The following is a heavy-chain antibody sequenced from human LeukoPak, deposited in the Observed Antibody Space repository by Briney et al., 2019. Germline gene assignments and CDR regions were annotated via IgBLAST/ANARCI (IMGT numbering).Heavy chain of an antibody. Sequence: SATLSLTWAVYVESLSSYYWSWIRKPPGKGLEWIGEINQSGITSYNSSLKSRVTISEDTSKNQFSLKLSSVTAADTGVYYCARGGTGRYGDYALPWNYWGQGTLVTVSS. V-gene: IGHV4-34*01. CDR1: VESLSSYY. D-gene: IGHD4-17*01. CDR3: ARGGTGRYGDYALPWNY. J-gene: IGHJ4*02. CDR2: INQSGIT.